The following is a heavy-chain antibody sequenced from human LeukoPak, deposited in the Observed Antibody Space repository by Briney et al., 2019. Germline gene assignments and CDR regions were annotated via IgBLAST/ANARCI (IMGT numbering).Heavy chain of an antibody. V-gene: IGHV4-28*06. D-gene: IGHD2-2*01. CDR1: GYSISSSNW. J-gene: IGHJ5*02. CDR2: IYYSGST. CDR3: AASSSPKGWFDP. Sequence: PSETLSLTCAVSGYSISSSNWWGWIRQPPGKGLEWIGYIYYSGSTNYNPSLKSRVTMSVDTSENQFSLKLSSVTALDTAVYYCAASSSPKGWFDPWGQGTLVTVSS.